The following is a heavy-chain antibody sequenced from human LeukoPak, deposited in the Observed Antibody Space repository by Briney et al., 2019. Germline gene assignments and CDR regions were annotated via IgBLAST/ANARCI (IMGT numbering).Heavy chain of an antibody. J-gene: IGHJ4*02. CDR2: IYYLGST. CDR1: GGSFSGYY. Sequence: PSETLSLTCAVYGGSFSGYYWSWIRQPPGKGLEWIGYIYYLGSTNYNPSLKSRVTISLDTSKNQFSLNLSSVTAADTAVYYCARSPYSGTYGVWGQGTLVTVSS. CDR3: ARSPYSGTYGV. D-gene: IGHD1-26*01. V-gene: IGHV4-59*01.